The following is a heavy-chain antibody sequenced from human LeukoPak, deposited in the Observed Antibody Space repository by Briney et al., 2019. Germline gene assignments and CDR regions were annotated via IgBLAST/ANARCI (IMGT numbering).Heavy chain of an antibody. D-gene: IGHD6-19*01. Sequence: SETLSLTCTVSGGSISSSSYYWGWIRQPPGKGLEWIGSIYYSGSTYYNPSLKSRVTISVDTSKNQFSLKLSSVTAADTAVYYCATIIAVAGRGWFDPWGQGTLVTVSS. CDR1: GGSISSSSYY. J-gene: IGHJ5*02. CDR3: ATIIAVAGRGWFDP. CDR2: IYYSGST. V-gene: IGHV4-39*01.